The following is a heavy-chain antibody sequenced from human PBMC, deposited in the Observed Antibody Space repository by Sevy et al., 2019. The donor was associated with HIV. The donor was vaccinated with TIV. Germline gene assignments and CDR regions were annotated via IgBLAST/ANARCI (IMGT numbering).Heavy chain of an antibody. V-gene: IGHV3-23*01. J-gene: IGHJ4*02. Sequence: GGSLRLSCAASGFTFSSYAMSWVRQAPGKGLEWVSAISGSGGSTYYADSVKGRFTISRDKSKNTRYLQMNSLRAEETAVYYCATNVGADFCSGYPYTPFDYWGQGTLVTVSS. CDR3: ATNVGADFCSGYPYTPFDY. CDR2: ISGSGGST. CDR1: GFTFSSYA. D-gene: IGHD3-3*01.